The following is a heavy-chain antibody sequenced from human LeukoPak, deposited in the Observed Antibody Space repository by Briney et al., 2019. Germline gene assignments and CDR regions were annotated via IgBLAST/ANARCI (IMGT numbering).Heavy chain of an antibody. CDR1: GGSISSGSYY. Sequence: SETLSLTCTVSGGSISSGSYYWSWIRQPAGKGLEWIGRIYTSGSANYNPSLKSRVTISVDTSKNQFSLRLSSVTAADAAVYYCARDLGGSPRIWGQGTLVTVSS. CDR2: IYTSGSA. V-gene: IGHV4-61*02. CDR3: ARDLGGSPRI. J-gene: IGHJ4*02. D-gene: IGHD2-15*01.